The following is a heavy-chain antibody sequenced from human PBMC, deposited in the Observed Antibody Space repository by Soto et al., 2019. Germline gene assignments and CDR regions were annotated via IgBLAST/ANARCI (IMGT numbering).Heavy chain of an antibody. CDR1: EFTFSTNS. CDR2: LSVGGDRT. V-gene: IGHV3-23*01. D-gene: IGHD5-12*01. CDR3: AKWDGYGDS. Sequence: PWGSLVVGCAAFEFTFSTNSMSWVRQTPGKGLEWVSVLSVGGDRTFYLESVKGRFTISSDTSKNVVYLQMNSLRADDTAVYFCAKWDGYGDSWGQGTMVTVSS. J-gene: IGHJ5*01.